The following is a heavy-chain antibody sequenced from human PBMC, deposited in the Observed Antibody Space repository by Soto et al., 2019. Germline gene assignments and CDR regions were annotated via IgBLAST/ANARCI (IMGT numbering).Heavy chain of an antibody. CDR2: IDPSDSYT. Sequence: PGESLKISCKGSGYSFTSYWISWVRQMPGKGLEWMGRIDPSDSYTNYSPSFQGHVTISADKSISTAYLQWSSLKASDTAMYYCARDARGTRGFDEMDIWGQGTTVTVSS. D-gene: IGHD3-9*01. CDR3: ARDARGTRGFDEMDI. CDR1: GYSFTSYW. V-gene: IGHV5-10-1*01. J-gene: IGHJ6*02.